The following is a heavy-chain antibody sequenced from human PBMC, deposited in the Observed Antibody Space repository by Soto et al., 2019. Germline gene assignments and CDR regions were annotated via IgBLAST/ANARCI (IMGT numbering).Heavy chain of an antibody. D-gene: IGHD3-10*01. CDR3: ARQGFGAKHGLVDV. CDR1: GGSISDYY. CDR2: LHYGGKS. V-gene: IGHV4-59*08. J-gene: IGHJ6*02. Sequence: QVQLQESGPGLVKPSETLSLTCTVSGGSISDYYCSWFRQSPGKGLEWLGVLHYGGKSDFNPSLRSRVTMSVDTSKNQFYLGPSSVTAADTARYYCARQGFGAKHGLVDVWGQGTTVIVSS.